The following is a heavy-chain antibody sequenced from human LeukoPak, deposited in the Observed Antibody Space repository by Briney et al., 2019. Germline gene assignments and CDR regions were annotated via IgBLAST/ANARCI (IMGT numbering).Heavy chain of an antibody. J-gene: IGHJ3*02. V-gene: IGHV3-11*06. Sequence: GGSLRLSCAASGFTFSDYYMSRIRQAPGKGLEWVSYISSSSSYTNYADSVKGRFTISRDNAKNSLFLQMNSLTAEDTAVYYCARVIIVGATGIWGQGTMVTVSS. CDR3: ARVIIVGATGI. CDR1: GFTFSDYY. CDR2: ISSSSSYT. D-gene: IGHD1-26*01.